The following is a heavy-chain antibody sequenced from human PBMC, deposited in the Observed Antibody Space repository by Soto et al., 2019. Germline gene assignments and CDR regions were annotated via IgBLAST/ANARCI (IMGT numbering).Heavy chain of an antibody. J-gene: IGHJ6*02. CDR1: GFTFSSYA. CDR3: SRGFLEWLPYGMDV. V-gene: IGHV3-30*03. Sequence: GGSLRLSCAGSGFTFSSYAMNWVRQAPGKGLEWVAVISYDGSNKYYADSVKGRFTISRDNSKNTLYLQMNSLRAEDTAVYYCSRGFLEWLPYGMDVWGQGTTVTVSS. D-gene: IGHD3-3*01. CDR2: ISYDGSNK.